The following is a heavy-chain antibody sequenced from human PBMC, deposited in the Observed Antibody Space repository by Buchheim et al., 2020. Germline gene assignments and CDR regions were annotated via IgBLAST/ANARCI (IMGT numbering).Heavy chain of an antibody. Sequence: QVQLQESGPGLVKPSQTLSLTCTVSGGSISSGGYYWSWIRQHPGKGLEWIGYIYYSGSTYYNPSLKSRVTISVDTSKNQFSLKLSSVTASDTSVYYCAGDRTVPPGFWTGYIRDYYYGIDDWGHG. CDR2: IYYSGST. D-gene: IGHD3/OR15-3a*01. CDR3: AGDRTVPPGFWTGYIRDYYYGIDD. J-gene: IGHJ4*03. V-gene: IGHV4-31*03. CDR1: GGSISSGGYY.